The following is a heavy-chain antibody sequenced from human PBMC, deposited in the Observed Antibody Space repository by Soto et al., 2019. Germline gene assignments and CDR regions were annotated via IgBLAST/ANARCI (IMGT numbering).Heavy chain of an antibody. J-gene: IGHJ4*02. V-gene: IGHV1-69*13. CDR1: GGTFSSYA. Sequence: ASVKVSCKASGGTFSSYAISWVRQAPGQGLEWMGGIIPIFGTANYAQKFQGRVTITADESKNTLYLQMNSLRAEDTAVYYCAKDLPDPDSSEGYWGQGTLVTVSS. D-gene: IGHD3-22*01. CDR3: AKDLPDPDSSEGY. CDR2: IIPIFGTA.